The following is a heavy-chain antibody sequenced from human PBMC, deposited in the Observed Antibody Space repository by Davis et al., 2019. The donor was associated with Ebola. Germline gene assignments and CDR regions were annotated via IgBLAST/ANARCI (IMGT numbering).Heavy chain of an antibody. V-gene: IGHV4-59*08. CDR3: ARASLGYCSGGSCYFGDAFDI. D-gene: IGHD2-15*01. CDR1: GGSISSYY. Sequence: PSETLSLTCTVSGGSISSYYWSWIRQPPGKGLEWIGYIYYSGSTNYNPSLKSRVTISVDTSKNQFSLKLSSVTAADTAVYYCARASLGYCSGGSCYFGDAFDIWGQGTMVTVSS. CDR2: IYYSGST. J-gene: IGHJ3*02.